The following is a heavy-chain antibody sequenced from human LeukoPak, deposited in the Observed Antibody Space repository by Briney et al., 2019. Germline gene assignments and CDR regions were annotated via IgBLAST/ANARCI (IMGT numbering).Heavy chain of an antibody. V-gene: IGHV1-69*05. J-gene: IGHJ6*03. Sequence: SVKVSCKASGGTSSSYAINWVRQAPGQGLEWMGGIIPIFDTANFAQKFQGRVTITTDESTNTAYMELSSLKSEDTALYYCARGSRRDGDYSYYMDVWGKGTTVTVSS. CDR2: IIPIFDTA. CDR1: GGTSSSYA. CDR3: ARGSRRDGDYSYYMDV. D-gene: IGHD5-24*01.